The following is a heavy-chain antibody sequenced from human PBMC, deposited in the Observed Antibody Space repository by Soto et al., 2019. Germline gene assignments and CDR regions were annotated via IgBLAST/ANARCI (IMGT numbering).Heavy chain of an antibody. CDR1: GFTVGNNY. J-gene: IGHJ4*02. CDR3: AKDGRGSGSHYNSFGY. CDR2: IYSTGTT. Sequence: EVQLVESGGGLIQPGGSLKLSCAASGFTVGNNYMSWVRQAPGKGLEWVSLIYSTGTTKYADSVKSRFTVSRDNAKNTLYLQMNSLTAEYTAVYYCAKDGRGSGSHYNSFGYWGQGTLVTVSS. D-gene: IGHD3-10*01. V-gene: IGHV3-53*01.